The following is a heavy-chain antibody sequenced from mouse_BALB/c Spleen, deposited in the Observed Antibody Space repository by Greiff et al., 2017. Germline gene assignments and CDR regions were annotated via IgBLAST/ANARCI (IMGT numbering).Heavy chain of an antibody. CDR2: ISSGGSYT. CDR1: GFTFSSYA. J-gene: IGHJ3*01. CDR3: ARFLYRYDVPFAY. V-gene: IGHV5-9-4*01. D-gene: IGHD2-14*01. Sequence: EVMLVESGGGLVKPGGSLKLSCAASGFTFSSYAMSWVRQSPEKRLEWVAEISSGGSYTYYPDTVTGRFTISRDNAKNTLYLEMSSLRSEDTAMYYCARFLYRYDVPFAYWGQGTLVTVSA.